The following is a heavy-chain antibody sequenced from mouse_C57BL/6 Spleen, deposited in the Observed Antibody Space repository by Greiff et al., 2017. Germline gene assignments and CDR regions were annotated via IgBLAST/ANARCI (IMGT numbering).Heavy chain of an antibody. CDR2: IYPRSGNT. V-gene: IGHV1-81*01. J-gene: IGHJ2*01. D-gene: IGHD4-1*01. CDR1: GYTFTSYG. Sequence: VKLQESGAELARPGASVKLSCKASGYTFTSYGISWVKQRTGQGLEWIGEIYPRSGNTYYNEKFKGKATLTADKSSSTAYMELRSLTSEDSAVYFCARNWDEDYWGQGTTLTVSS. CDR3: ARNWDEDY.